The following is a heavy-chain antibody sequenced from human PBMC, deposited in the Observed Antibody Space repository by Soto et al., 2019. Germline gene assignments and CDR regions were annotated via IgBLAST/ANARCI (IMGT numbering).Heavy chain of an antibody. D-gene: IGHD5-18*01. V-gene: IGHV2-5*02. CDR1: GFSLSTSGVG. J-gene: IGHJ4*02. CDR3: AHSQGVATAFDY. Sequence: QITLKESGPTLVKPTQTLTLTCTFSGFSLSTSGVGVGWIRQPPGKALEWLALIYWDDDKRYSPSLKSRLTIPKDTHKNQVVLTMTNMDPVDTATYYCAHSQGVATAFDYWGQGTLVTVSS. CDR2: IYWDDDK.